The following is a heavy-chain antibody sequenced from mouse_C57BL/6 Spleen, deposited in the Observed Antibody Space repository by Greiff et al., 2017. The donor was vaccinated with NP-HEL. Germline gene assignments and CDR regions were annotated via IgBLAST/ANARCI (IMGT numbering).Heavy chain of an antibody. V-gene: IGHV5-16*01. CDR1: GFTFSDYY. Sequence: EVKVVESEGGLVQPGSSMKLSCTASGFTFSDYYMAWVRQVPEKGLEWVANINYDGSSTYYLDSLKSRFIISRDNAKNILYLQMSSLKSEDTATYYCAREGRSYFDYWGQGTTLTVSS. D-gene: IGHD1-1*01. CDR3: AREGRSYFDY. CDR2: INYDGSST. J-gene: IGHJ2*01.